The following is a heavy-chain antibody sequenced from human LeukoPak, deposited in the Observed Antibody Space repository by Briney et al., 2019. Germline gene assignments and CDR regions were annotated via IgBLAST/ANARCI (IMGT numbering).Heavy chain of an antibody. V-gene: IGHV3-74*01. CDR1: GFPFSNYW. J-gene: IGHJ6*03. D-gene: IGHD1-26*01. Sequence: GGSLRLSCAASGFPFSNYWMHWVRQAPGKGLVWVSRINNDGSSTNYADSVKGRFTISRDKAKNTVYLQMTRLRGEDTAVYFCASLWYSGSYYYHFYMDVWGKGTTVTVSS. CDR3: ASLWYSGSYYYHFYMDV. CDR2: INNDGSST.